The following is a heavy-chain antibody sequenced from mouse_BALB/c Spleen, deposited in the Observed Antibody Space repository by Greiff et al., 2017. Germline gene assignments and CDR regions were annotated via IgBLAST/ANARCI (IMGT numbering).Heavy chain of an antibody. CDR2: IDPSDSYT. V-gene: IGHV1S127*01. CDR3: TRRAIYYDSFDY. J-gene: IGHJ2*01. CDR1: GYTFTSYW. Sequence: QVQLQQPGAELVKPGASVKMSCKASGYTFTSYWMHWVKQRPGQGLEWIGTIDPSDSYTSYNQKFKGKATLTVDTSSSTAYMQLSSLTSEDSAVYYCTRRAIYYDSFDYWGQGTTLTVSS. D-gene: IGHD2-4*01.